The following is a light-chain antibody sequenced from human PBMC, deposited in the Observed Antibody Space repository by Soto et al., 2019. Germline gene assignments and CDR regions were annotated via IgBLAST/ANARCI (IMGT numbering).Light chain of an antibody. CDR2: DAS. CDR3: QQRRNWPLYT. CDR1: QSVSNF. V-gene: IGKV3-11*01. Sequence: EIVLTQSPATLSLSPGERATLSCRASQSVSNFLAWYQQKPGQAPRLLIYDASTRAPGIPARFSGGGSGTAFTLIISSLEPEDVAVYYCQQRRNWPLYTFGQGTKLEIK. J-gene: IGKJ2*01.